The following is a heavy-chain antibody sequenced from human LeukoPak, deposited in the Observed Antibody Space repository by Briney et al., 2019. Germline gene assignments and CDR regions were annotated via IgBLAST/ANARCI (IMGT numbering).Heavy chain of an antibody. CDR2: ISGSGGST. D-gene: IGHD5-18*01. CDR3: AGDVDTAMVTNY. Sequence: GGSLRLSCAASGFTFSSYGMSWVRQAPGKGLEWVSAISGSGGSTYYADSVKGRFTISRDNSKNTLYLQMNSLRAEDTAVYYCAGDVDTAMVTNYWGQGTLVTVSS. V-gene: IGHV3-23*01. J-gene: IGHJ4*02. CDR1: GFTFSSYG.